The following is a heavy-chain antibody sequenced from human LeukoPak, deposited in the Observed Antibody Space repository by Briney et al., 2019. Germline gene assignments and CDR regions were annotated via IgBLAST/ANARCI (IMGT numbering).Heavy chain of an antibody. J-gene: IGHJ4*02. CDR1: GFTFSSYA. CDR3: AKSRSYYDSSGFPLFDY. D-gene: IGHD3-22*01. CDR2: ISGSGGST. V-gene: IGHV3-23*01. Sequence: PGGSLRLSCAASGFTFSSYAMSWVRQAPGKGLEWVSAISGSGGSTYYADSVKGQFTIFRDNSKNTLYLQMNSLRAEDTAVYYCAKSRSYYDSSGFPLFDYWGQGTLVTVSS.